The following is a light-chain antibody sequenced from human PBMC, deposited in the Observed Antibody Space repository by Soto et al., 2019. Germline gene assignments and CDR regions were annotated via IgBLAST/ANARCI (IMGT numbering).Light chain of an antibody. CDR3: SSYAGRNTPDV. CDR2: EVN. V-gene: IGLV2-8*01. Sequence: QSALTQPPSASGSPGQSVTISCTGTSSDVGGYNYVSWYQHHPGNAPKLMIFEVNKRASGVPDRFSGSKSGNTASLTVSGLQAEDEADYYCSSYAGRNTPDVFGTGTKLTVL. CDR1: SSDVGGYNY. J-gene: IGLJ1*01.